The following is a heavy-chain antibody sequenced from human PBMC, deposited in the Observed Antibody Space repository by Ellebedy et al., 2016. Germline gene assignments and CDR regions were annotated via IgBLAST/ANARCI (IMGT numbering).Heavy chain of an antibody. J-gene: IGHJ4*02. Sequence: SETLSLTXTVSGGSINSGIYYWSWIRQSAGKGLEWIGRINVSGSTNYNPSLKSRVTMSVDTSKNQFSLRLTSVTAADTALYYCAREHWNQAEYFDYWGPGMLVTVSS. CDR1: GGSINSGIYY. CDR3: AREHWNQAEYFDY. V-gene: IGHV4-61*02. CDR2: INVSGST. D-gene: IGHD1-14*01.